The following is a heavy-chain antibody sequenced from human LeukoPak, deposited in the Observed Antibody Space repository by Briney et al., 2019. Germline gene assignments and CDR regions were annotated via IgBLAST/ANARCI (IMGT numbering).Heavy chain of an antibody. J-gene: IGHJ6*02. Sequence: GGSLRLSCAASGFTFNSYAVHWVRQAPGKGLEWVAVISYDGSISFYAASVKGRFTISRDNSKNTPYLQMNSLRVEDTAVYYCARVRYQLQPYYYGMDVWGQGTTVTVSS. D-gene: IGHD2-2*01. CDR1: GFTFNSYA. CDR3: ARVRYQLQPYYYGMDV. V-gene: IGHV3-30-3*01. CDR2: ISYDGSIS.